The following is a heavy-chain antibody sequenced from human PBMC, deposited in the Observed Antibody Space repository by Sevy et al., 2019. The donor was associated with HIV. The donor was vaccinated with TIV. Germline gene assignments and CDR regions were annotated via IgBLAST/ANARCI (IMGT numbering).Heavy chain of an antibody. Sequence: GGSLRLSCAASGFTFSSYGMHWVRQAPGKGLEWVAVISYDGSNKYYADSVKGRFTISRDNSKNTLYLQMNSLRAEDTAVYYCGNAFDSDGFTGDYFDYWGQGTMVTVSS. J-gene: IGHJ4*02. CDR3: GNAFDSDGFTGDYFDY. CDR1: GFTFSSYG. CDR2: ISYDGSNK. V-gene: IGHV3-30*18. D-gene: IGHD2-21*01.